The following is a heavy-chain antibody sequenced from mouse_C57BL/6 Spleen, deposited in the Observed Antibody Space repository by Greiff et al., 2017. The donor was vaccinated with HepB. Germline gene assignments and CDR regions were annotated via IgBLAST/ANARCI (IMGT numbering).Heavy chain of an antibody. CDR3: ARPGNWGYFDY. CDR1: GFTFSDYG. J-gene: IGHJ2*01. V-gene: IGHV5-17*01. D-gene: IGHD4-1*01. Sequence: EVQLVESGGGLVKPGGSLKLSCAASGFTFSDYGMHWVRQAPEKGLEWVAYISSGSSTIYYADTVKGRFTISRDNAKNTLFLQMTSLRSEDTAMYYCARPGNWGYFDYWGQGTTLTVSS. CDR2: ISSGSSTI.